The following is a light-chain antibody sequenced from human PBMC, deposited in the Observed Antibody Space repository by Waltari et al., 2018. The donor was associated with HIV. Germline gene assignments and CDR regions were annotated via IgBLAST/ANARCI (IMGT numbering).Light chain of an antibody. Sequence: WDQEQPGPSPMIRIYQDTKRPSVIPGRFSGSNSGNTATLTISGTQAMDEADYYCQAWDSSTLVFGGGTKLTVL. CDR2: QDT. V-gene: IGLV3-1*01. CDR3: QAWDSSTLV. J-gene: IGLJ2*01.